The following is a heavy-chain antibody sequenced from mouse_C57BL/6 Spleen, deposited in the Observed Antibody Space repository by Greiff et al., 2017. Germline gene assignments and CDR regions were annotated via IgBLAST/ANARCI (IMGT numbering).Heavy chain of an antibody. D-gene: IGHD1-1*01. Sequence: QVQLQQSGAELVKPGASVKISCKASGYAFSSYWMNWVKQRPGKGLEWIGQIYPGDGDTNYNGKFKGQATLTADKSSSTAYMQLSSLTSEDSAVDFCALAYYYGSSDYFDYWGQGTTLTVSS. CDR1: GYAFSSYW. CDR3: ALAYYYGSSDYFDY. J-gene: IGHJ2*01. CDR2: IYPGDGDT. V-gene: IGHV1-80*01.